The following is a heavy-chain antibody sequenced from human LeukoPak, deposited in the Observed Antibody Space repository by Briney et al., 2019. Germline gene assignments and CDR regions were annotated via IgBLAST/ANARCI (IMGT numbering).Heavy chain of an antibody. J-gene: IGHJ4*02. CDR1: GGSFSAYY. Sequence: SETLSPTCAVYGGSFSAYYWTWIRQPPGKGLEWIGEINHSGSTNYNPSLKSRVTISVDTSKNQFSLNLSSVTAADTAVYYCACSAVAGTFGFGYWGQGTLVTVSS. V-gene: IGHV4-34*01. D-gene: IGHD6-19*01. CDR2: INHSGST. CDR3: ACSAVAGTFGFGY.